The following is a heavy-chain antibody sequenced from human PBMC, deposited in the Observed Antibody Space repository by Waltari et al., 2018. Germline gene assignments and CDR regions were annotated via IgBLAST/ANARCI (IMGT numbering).Heavy chain of an antibody. CDR1: GFTFSRSS. CDR2: ISSSSSYI. J-gene: IGHJ4*01. CDR3: ARDRVYDSSGSSYVDFFDL. V-gene: IGHV3-21*01. Sequence: EVQLVESGGGLVQPGGSLRLSCAASGFTFSRSSLHWVRQAPGKGLEWVSAISSSSSYIYYADSVKGRFTISRDNAKNSLYLQMNSLRAEDTAVYYCARDRVYDSSGSSYVDFFDLWGHGTLVTVSS. D-gene: IGHD3-22*01.